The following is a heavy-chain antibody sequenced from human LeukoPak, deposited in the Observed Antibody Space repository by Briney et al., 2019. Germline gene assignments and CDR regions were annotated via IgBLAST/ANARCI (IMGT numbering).Heavy chain of an antibody. J-gene: IGHJ2*01. D-gene: IGHD6-13*01. CDR1: GYTFTSYG. CDR3: ARVYYSSSYDYWYFDL. Sequence: ASVKVSCKASGYTFTSYGISWVRQAPGQGLEWMGWFSAYNGNTNYAQKLQGRVTMTTDTSTSTAYMELRSLRSDDTAVYYCARVYYSSSYDYWYFDLWGRGTLVTVSS. CDR2: FSAYNGNT. V-gene: IGHV1-18*01.